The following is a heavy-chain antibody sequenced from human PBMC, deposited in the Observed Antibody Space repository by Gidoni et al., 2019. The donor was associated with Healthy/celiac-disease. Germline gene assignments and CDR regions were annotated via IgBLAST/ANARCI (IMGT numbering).Heavy chain of an antibody. Sequence: QVQLQASGPGLVKPSETLSLTCTVSGGSISSYYWSWLRQPPGKGLEWIGYIYYSGSPNSNPPLKSRVTISVDTSKNQFSLKLSSVTAADTAVYYCAREGGVWERWFDPWGQGTLVTVSS. D-gene: IGHD1-1*01. CDR2: IYYSGSP. CDR3: AREGGVWERWFDP. V-gene: IGHV4-59*01. J-gene: IGHJ5*02. CDR1: GGSISSYY.